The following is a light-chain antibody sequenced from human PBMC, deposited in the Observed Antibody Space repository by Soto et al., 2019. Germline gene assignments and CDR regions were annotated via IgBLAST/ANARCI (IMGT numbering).Light chain of an antibody. Sequence: QSVLTQPASVSGSPRQSITISCTGTSSDVGSYNRVSWYQHHPGKAPKLLMYEVNKRHSGVSHRFSGSKSVNTASLTISGPQAEDEADYDCCSYAGSSSHWVFGGGTKVTVL. V-gene: IGLV2-23*02. J-gene: IGLJ3*02. CDR2: EVN. CDR1: SSDVGSYNR. CDR3: CSYAGSSSHWV.